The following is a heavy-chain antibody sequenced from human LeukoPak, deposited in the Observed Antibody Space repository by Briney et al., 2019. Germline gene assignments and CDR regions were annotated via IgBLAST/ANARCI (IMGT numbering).Heavy chain of an antibody. Sequence: GGSLRHSCAVSRLTFSRYAMSWVGPAPGKRLEGVSAISESGSGTYYADSVKGRFTISRDNSKDTLSLQMNSLRAEDTAVYYCARDIAQGYTFGSIEQDYWGQGTLVTVSS. CDR3: ARDIAQGYTFGSIEQDY. J-gene: IGHJ4*02. D-gene: IGHD5-18*01. CDR1: RLTFSRYA. V-gene: IGHV3-23*01. CDR2: ISESGSGT.